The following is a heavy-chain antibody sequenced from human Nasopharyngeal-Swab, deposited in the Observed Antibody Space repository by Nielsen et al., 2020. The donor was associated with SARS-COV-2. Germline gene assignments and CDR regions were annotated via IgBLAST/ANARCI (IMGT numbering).Heavy chain of an antibody. CDR3: ARFNYYDSSGHDAFDI. V-gene: IGHV3-30-3*01. CDR1: GFTFSSYA. Sequence: GESLKISCAASGFTFSSYAMHWVRQAPGKGLEWVAVISYDGSNKYYADSVKGRFTISRDNSKNTLYLQMNSLRVEDTAVYYCARFNYYDSSGHDAFDIWGQGTMVTVSS. D-gene: IGHD3-22*01. CDR2: ISYDGSNK. J-gene: IGHJ3*02.